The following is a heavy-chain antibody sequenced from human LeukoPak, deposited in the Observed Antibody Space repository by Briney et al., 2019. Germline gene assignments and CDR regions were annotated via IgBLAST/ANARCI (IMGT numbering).Heavy chain of an antibody. V-gene: IGHV1-69*05. CDR3: ARAEGYCSSTSCYTGGYFDY. CDR2: IIPIFGTA. CDR1: GGTFSSYA. Sequence: GASVKVSCKASGGTFSSYAISWVRQAPGQGLEWMGGIIPIFGTANYAQKFQGRVTITTDESTSTAYMELSSLRSEDTAVYYCARAEGYCSSTSCYTGGYFDYWGQGTLVTVSS. D-gene: IGHD2-2*02. J-gene: IGHJ4*02.